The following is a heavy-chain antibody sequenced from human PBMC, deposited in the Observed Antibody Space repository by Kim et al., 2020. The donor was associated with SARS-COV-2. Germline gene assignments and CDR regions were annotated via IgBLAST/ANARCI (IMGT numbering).Heavy chain of an antibody. CDR1: GFIVSDYA. CDR2: TSYDGINR. V-gene: IGHV3-30*09. J-gene: IGHJ5*01. Sequence: GGSLRLSCAASGFIVSDYAMHWVRQAPGKGLEWVAVTSYDGINRYNADSVKGRFAASRDDSQNTLYLHMDSLRVEATAVYYCARGPHYSGSARIWFDSWG. CDR3: ARGPHYSGSARIWFDS. D-gene: IGHD3-10*01.